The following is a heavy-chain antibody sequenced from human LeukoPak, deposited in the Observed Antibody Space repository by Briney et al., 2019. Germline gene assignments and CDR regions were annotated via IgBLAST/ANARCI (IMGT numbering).Heavy chain of an antibody. J-gene: IGHJ6*02. CDR3: ARGGWYGKWGNNAMDV. CDR2: INPHSGTT. D-gene: IGHD3-10*01. CDR1: RSTFTTYD. V-gene: IGHV1-8*01. Sequence: GASVKVSCKASRSTFTTYDINWVRQATGQGLERMGWINPHSGTTDYAQKFQGRVTMTRDTSTGTIYMELSSLRSEDTAVYYCARGGWYGKWGNNAMDVWGQGTTVTVSS.